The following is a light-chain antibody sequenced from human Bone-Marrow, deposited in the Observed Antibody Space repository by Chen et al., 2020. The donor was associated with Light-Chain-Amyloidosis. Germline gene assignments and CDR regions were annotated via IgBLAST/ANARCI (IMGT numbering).Light chain of an antibody. CDR3: QSYQGSSQGV. Sequence: NFMLTQPHSVSESPGKTVIISCTRSSGSIATNYVQWYQQRPGSSPTTVIYEDDQRPSGVPDRLSGSIDRAPISASLTLSGLKTEDEADYYCQSYQGSSQGVFGGGTKLTVL. CDR2: EDD. J-gene: IGLJ3*02. CDR1: SGSIATNY. V-gene: IGLV6-57*01.